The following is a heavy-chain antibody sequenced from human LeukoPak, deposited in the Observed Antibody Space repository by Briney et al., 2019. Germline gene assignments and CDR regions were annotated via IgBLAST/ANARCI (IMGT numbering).Heavy chain of an antibody. D-gene: IGHD6-19*01. CDR1: GGSIRSSSYY. Sequence: SETLSLTCTVSGGSIRSSSYYWGWIRQPPGNGLEWIGSIYHTGSTYYNPSLKSRVTISLDASNKQFSLRLSSVTAADTAVYYCARGSHPVTGTLGGYFDPWGQGTLVTVSS. CDR3: ARGSHPVTGTLGGYFDP. CDR2: IYHTGST. J-gene: IGHJ4*02. V-gene: IGHV4-39*02.